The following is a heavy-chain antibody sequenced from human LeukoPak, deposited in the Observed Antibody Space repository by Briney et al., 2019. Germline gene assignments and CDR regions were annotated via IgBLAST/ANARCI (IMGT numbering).Heavy chain of an antibody. CDR1: GFTFSSNS. Sequence: PGVSLRLSCAASGFTFSSNSMNWVRQAPGKGLEWVSYISPRSSTIYYADSVKGRFTVSRDNAKNSLYLQMNSLRDEDTAVYYCARDLDYALDYWGQGTLVTVSS. J-gene: IGHJ4*02. V-gene: IGHV3-48*02. D-gene: IGHD4-17*01. CDR2: ISPRSSTI. CDR3: ARDLDYALDY.